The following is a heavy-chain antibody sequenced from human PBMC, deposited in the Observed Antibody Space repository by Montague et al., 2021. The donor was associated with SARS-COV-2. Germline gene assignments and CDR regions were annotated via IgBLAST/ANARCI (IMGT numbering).Heavy chain of an antibody. CDR3: AICVSDYDFWCGYDYGMDV. CDR2: IYHSGST. CDR1: GGSVGGYY. Sequence: SETLSLTCAVYGGSVGGYYWSWIRQPPGKGLEWIWYIYHSGSTNYNPSLKSRVTISVDTSKNQFSLKLSSVTAADTAVYYCAICVSDYDFWCGYDYGMDVWGQGTTVTVSS. V-gene: IGHV4-59*02. J-gene: IGHJ6*02. D-gene: IGHD3-3*01.